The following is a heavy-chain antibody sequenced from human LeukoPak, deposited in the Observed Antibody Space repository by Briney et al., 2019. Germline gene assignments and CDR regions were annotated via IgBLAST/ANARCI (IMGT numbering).Heavy chain of an antibody. D-gene: IGHD1-26*01. CDR2: IKQDGSEK. Sequence: GGSLSLSCAASGFTFSSYWMSWVRQAPGEGLEWVANIKQDGSEKYYVDSVKGRFTNSRDNAKNSLYLQMNSLRAEDTAVYYCASWDGAADDAFDIWGQGTMVTVSS. J-gene: IGHJ3*02. CDR1: GFTFSSYW. V-gene: IGHV3-7*01. CDR3: ASWDGAADDAFDI.